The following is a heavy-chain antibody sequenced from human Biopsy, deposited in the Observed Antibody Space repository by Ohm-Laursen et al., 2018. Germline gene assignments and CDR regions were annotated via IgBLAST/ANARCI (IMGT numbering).Heavy chain of an antibody. J-gene: IGHJ1*01. CDR3: ATKLTGYFHH. CDR1: GCTFSNYG. D-gene: IGHD3-9*01. Sequence: SVTVSCKAPGCTFSNYGVNWVRQAPGQGLEWLGGNIPILGTGNYAQKFQDRVTVAADTSTSTATMELRSLRSDDTAVYYCATKLTGYFHHWGQGTLVIVSS. V-gene: IGHV1-69*06. CDR2: NIPILGTG.